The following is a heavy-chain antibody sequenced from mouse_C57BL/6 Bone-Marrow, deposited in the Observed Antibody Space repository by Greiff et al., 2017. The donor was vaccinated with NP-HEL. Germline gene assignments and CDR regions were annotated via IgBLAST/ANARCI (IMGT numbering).Heavy chain of an antibody. CDR1: GFTFSSYA. CDR3: TRARPGYGYFDY. V-gene: IGHV5-9-1*02. J-gene: IGHJ2*01. CDR2: ISSGGDYI. Sequence: EVKLVESGEGLVKPGGSLKLSCAASGFTFSSYAMSWVRQTPEKRLEWVAYISSGGDYIYYADTVKGRFTISRDNARNTLYLQMSSLKSEDTAMYYCTRARPGYGYFDYWGQGTTLTVSS. D-gene: IGHD1-2*01.